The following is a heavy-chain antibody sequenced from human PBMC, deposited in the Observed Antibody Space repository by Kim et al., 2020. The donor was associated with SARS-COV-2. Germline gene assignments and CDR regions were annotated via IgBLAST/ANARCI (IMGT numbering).Heavy chain of an antibody. CDR1: GGCFSGYY. J-gene: IGHJ1*01. CDR3: ATGMPSPHWFFHR. D-gene: IGHD2-2*01. Sequence: SETLSLTCAVYGGCFSGYYWTWIRQPPGKGLEWIAEINHSGSTNYNPSLKSRVTISVDTSKNQFSLKLSSVTAADTAVYYCATGMPSPHWFFHRWVRGT. V-gene: IGHV4-34*01. CDR2: INHSGST.